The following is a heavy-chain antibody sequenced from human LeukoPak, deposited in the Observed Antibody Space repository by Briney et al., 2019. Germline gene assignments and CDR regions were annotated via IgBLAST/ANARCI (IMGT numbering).Heavy chain of an antibody. J-gene: IGHJ3*02. CDR3: ARDYDSSTYYYAFHI. CDR1: GYMFPSYW. V-gene: IGHV5-51*01. Sequence: ESLKISCKGSGYMFPSYWIAWVRQMPGKGLEWMGIIYPGDSDTRYSPSFQGQVTISADKSITTAYLQWSSLKASDTAMYYRARDYDSSTYYYAFHIWGQGTMVTVSS. D-gene: IGHD3-22*01. CDR2: IYPGDSDT.